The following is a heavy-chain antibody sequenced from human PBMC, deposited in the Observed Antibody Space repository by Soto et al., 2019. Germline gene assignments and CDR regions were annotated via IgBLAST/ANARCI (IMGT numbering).Heavy chain of an antibody. D-gene: IGHD3-9*01. Sequence: EVQLVESGGGLVQPGRSLRLSCAASGFTFGDYAMHWVRQVPGKGLEWVSGISWNSGSMDYMESVKGRFTISRDNAKNSLYLQMNSLTTEDTALYYCAKGPYITDWRNYFDYWGQGTLVTVSS. J-gene: IGHJ4*02. CDR2: ISWNSGSM. CDR1: GFTFGDYA. CDR3: AKGPYITDWRNYFDY. V-gene: IGHV3-9*01.